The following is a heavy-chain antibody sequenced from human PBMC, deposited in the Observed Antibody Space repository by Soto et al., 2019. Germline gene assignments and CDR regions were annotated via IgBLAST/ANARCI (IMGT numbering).Heavy chain of an antibody. D-gene: IGHD3-3*01. Sequence: QLQLQESGPGLVKPSETLSLTCSVSNGSISNPIYYWAWIRQPPGKGLEWIGSIFYNGNAYYNPSLKSPVTMSVDTSRNQFSLKLSSVTAADTAVYYCAGRTSLASVEIFSGGLSGYNWVDPWGRGTLVTVSS. V-gene: IGHV4-39*01. CDR1: NGSISNPIYY. J-gene: IGHJ5*01. CDR2: IFYNGNA. CDR3: AGRTSLASVEIFSGGLSGYNWVDP.